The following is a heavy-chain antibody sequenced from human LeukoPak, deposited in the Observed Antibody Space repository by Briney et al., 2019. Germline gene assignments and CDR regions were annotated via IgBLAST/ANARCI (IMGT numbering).Heavy chain of an antibody. CDR3: AREYSSSFDY. D-gene: IGHD6-6*01. Sequence: SQTLSLTCAISGDSVSTDSAAWNWIRQSPSRGLEWLGRTYHRSKWYYDYAVSVKSRTTINPDTPKNQFSLQLNSVTPEDTAVYYCAREYSSSFDYWGQGTLVTVSS. CDR1: GDSVSTDSAA. J-gene: IGHJ4*02. V-gene: IGHV6-1*01. CDR2: TYHRSKWYY.